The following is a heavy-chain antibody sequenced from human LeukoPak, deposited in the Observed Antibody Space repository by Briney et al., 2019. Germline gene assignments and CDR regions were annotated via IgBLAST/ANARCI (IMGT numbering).Heavy chain of an antibody. CDR2: IVVGSGNT. D-gene: IGHD4-17*01. CDR1: GFTFTSSA. V-gene: IGHV1-58*01. Sequence: SVKVSCKASGFTFTSSAVQWVRQARGQRLEWIGWIVVGSGNTNYAQKFQERVTITRDMSTSTAYMELSSLRSEDTAVYYCAAVDYGAAGAFDIWGQGTTVTVSS. CDR3: AAVDYGAAGAFDI. J-gene: IGHJ3*02.